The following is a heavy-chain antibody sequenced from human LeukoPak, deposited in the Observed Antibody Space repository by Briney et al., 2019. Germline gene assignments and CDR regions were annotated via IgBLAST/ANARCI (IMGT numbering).Heavy chain of an antibody. CDR1: GFTFSSYW. Sequence: GGSLRLSCAASGFTFSSYWMSWVRQAPGKGLEWVANIKQDGSEKYYVDSVKGRFTISRDNAKNSLFLQMNSLRADDTAVYYCTTDGGIGPRPIFDYWGQGSLVTVSS. CDR2: IKQDGSEK. D-gene: IGHD6-6*01. V-gene: IGHV3-7*03. CDR3: TTDGGIGPRPIFDY. J-gene: IGHJ4*02.